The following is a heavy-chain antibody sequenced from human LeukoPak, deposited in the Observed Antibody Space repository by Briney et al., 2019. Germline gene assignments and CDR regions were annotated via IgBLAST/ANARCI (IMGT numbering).Heavy chain of an antibody. CDR3: ARDQRDYVWGSYRYTGGSFDS. D-gene: IGHD3-16*02. V-gene: IGHV3-66*01. CDR2: IYSGGST. CDR1: GFTFSSYA. J-gene: IGHJ4*02. Sequence: GGSLRLSCAASGFTFSSYAMSWVRQAPGKGLEWVSVIYSGGSTYYADSVRGRFTITRDNSKNTLYLQMNSLRAEDTAVYYCARDQRDYVWGSYRYTGGSFDSWGQGTLVTVSS.